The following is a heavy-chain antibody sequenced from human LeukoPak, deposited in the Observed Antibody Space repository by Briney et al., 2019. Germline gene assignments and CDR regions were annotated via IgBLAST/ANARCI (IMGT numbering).Heavy chain of an antibody. CDR1: GFTFSDYY. D-gene: IGHD3-22*01. Sequence: PGGSLRLSCAASGFTFSDYYMSWIRQAPGKGLEWVAFIRYDGSNKYYADSVKGRFTISRDNSKNTLYLQMNSLRAEDTAVYYCAKDRYYDSSGGLFRGQGTLVTVSS. CDR2: IRYDGSNK. CDR3: AKDRYYDSSGGLF. J-gene: IGHJ4*02. V-gene: IGHV3-30*02.